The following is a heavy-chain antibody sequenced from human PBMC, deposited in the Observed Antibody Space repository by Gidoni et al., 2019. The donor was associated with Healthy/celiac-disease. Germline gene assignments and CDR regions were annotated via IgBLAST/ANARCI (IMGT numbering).Heavy chain of an antibody. CDR2: ISGSGGST. D-gene: IGHD1-1*01. J-gene: IGHJ3*02. CDR3: ANTGTGLSFDI. V-gene: IGHV3-23*01. Sequence: EVQLLESGGGLVQPGGSLILSCAASGSTFSSYAMTWVRQAPGKGLEWVSAISGSGGSTYYADSVKGRFTISRDNSKNTLYLQMNSLRAEDTAVYYCANTGTGLSFDIWGQGTMVTVSS. CDR1: GSTFSSYA.